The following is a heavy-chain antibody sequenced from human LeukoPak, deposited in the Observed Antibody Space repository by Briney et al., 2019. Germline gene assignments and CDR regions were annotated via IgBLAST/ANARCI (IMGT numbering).Heavy chain of an antibody. V-gene: IGHV1-2*06. CDR1: GYSFTGYY. CDR3: ARDQARTTTWYLYMNY. Sequence: GASAKVSCKVSGYSFTGYYIHWVRQAPGQGPEWMGRIDPNSGGTNSAQKFQARVTFTRDTSIATVYMELSSLRSNDTAVYYCARDQARTTTWYLYMNYWGQGTLVTVSS. D-gene: IGHD3/OR15-3a*01. CDR2: IDPNSGGT. J-gene: IGHJ4*02.